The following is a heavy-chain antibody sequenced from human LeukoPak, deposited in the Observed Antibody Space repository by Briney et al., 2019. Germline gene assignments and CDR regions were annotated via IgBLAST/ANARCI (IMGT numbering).Heavy chain of an antibody. CDR3: ARVRPWVFDY. V-gene: IGHV3-53*04. CDR1: GLTVSSTY. CDR2: IYIGDNP. Sequence: GGSLRLSCAASGLTVSSTYMSWVRQAPGKGLEWVSIIYIGDNPRYADSVKGRFTISRHNSKNTLYLQMNSLRAEDTAVYYCARVRPWVFDYWGQGTLVTVSS. J-gene: IGHJ4*02.